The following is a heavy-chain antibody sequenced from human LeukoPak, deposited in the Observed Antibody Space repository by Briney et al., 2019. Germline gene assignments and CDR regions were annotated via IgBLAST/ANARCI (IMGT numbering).Heavy chain of an antibody. D-gene: IGHD3-22*01. CDR1: GGTFSSYA. CDR3: AREGDYYDSSGYYSGDYYGMDV. CDR2: IIPILGIA. Sequence: ASVKVSCKASGGTFSSYAISWVRQAPGQGLEWMGRIIPILGIANYAQKFQGRVTITADKSTSTAYMELSSLRSEDTAVYYCAREGDYYDSSGYYSGDYYGMDVWGQGTTVTVSS. J-gene: IGHJ6*02. V-gene: IGHV1-69*04.